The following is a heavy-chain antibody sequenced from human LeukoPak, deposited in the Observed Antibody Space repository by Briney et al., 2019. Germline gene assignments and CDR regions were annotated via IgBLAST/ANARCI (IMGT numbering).Heavy chain of an antibody. CDR3: ARHMYHSGDYYYYGMDV. CDR2: ILPSDSDT. V-gene: IGHV5-51*01. D-gene: IGHD2-2*01. CDR1: GYSFTSYW. J-gene: IGHJ6*02. Sequence: GESLQISCKGSGYSFTSYWIGWVRQMPGKGLEWMGIILPSDSDTRYSPSFQGHVTISADKSISTAYLQWSSLKASDTAMYYCARHMYHSGDYYYYGMDVWGQGTTVTVSS.